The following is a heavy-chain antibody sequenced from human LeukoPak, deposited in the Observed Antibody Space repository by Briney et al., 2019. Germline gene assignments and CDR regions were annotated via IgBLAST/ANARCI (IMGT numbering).Heavy chain of an antibody. CDR1: GYSFTSYW. CDR3: ARQAPIIVVVRSAILGGWFDP. V-gene: IGHV5-51*01. Sequence: GESLKISCKGSGYSFTSYWIGWVRQMPGKGLEWMGIIYPGDSDTRYSPSFQGQVTISADKSISTAYLQWSSLKAPDTAMYYCARQAPIIVVVRSAILGGWFDPWGQGTLVTVSS. CDR2: IYPGDSDT. J-gene: IGHJ5*02. D-gene: IGHD2-2*01.